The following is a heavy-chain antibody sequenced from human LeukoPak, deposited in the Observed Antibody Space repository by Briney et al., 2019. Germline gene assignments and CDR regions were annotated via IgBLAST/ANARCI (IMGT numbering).Heavy chain of an antibody. CDR3: ARVYSANGYGSGYYDY. V-gene: IGHV3-21*01. CDR1: GFSFSTYD. Sequence: PGGSLRLSCVASGFSFSTYDMNWVRQAPGKGLEWVSAITSTSNHINYADSVKSRFTISRDSANNSLYLQMNSLRAEDTAVYYCARVYSANGYGSGYYDYWGQGTLVTVSS. J-gene: IGHJ4*02. D-gene: IGHD3-10*01. CDR2: ITSTSNHI.